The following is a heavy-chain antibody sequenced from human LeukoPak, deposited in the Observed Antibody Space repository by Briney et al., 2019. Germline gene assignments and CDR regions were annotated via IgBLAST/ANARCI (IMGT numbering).Heavy chain of an antibody. Sequence: TGGSLRLSCVASGFTFSNSWMNWVRQAPGKGLEWVANIKQDGSEKYYVDSVKGRFTISRDNAKNSLYLQMNSLRAEDTAVYYCARDSGETYYDILTGYQYWGQGTLVTVSS. CDR2: IKQDGSEK. J-gene: IGHJ4*02. D-gene: IGHD3-9*01. CDR3: ARDSGETYYDILTGYQY. V-gene: IGHV3-7*01. CDR1: GFTFSNSW.